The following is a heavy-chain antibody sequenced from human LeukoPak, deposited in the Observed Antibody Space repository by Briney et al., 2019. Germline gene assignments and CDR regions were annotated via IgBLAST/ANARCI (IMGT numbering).Heavy chain of an antibody. Sequence: GGSLRLSCAASGSSFSIYSMSWVRQAPGKGLEWVSSISSRSGYIYYAGSVKGRFTISRDNAKNSLYLQMNSLRAEDTAVYYCARDPPAGAFDYWGQGTLVTVSS. CDR1: GSSFSIYS. V-gene: IGHV3-21*01. CDR2: ISSRSGYI. J-gene: IGHJ4*02. CDR3: ARDPPAGAFDY. D-gene: IGHD3-10*01.